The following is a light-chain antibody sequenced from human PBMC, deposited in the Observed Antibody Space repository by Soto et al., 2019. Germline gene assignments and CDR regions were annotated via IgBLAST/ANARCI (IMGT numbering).Light chain of an antibody. Sequence: QSALTQPASVSGYPGQSITISCTGTSSDVGLYDYVSWYQQHPGKAPQLMIYAVSNRPSGVSNRFSASKSGNTASLFISGLQAEDEADYYCSSYTSDSSYVFGSGTKVTVL. CDR2: AVS. CDR3: SSYTSDSSYV. CDR1: SSDVGLYDY. V-gene: IGLV2-14*01. J-gene: IGLJ1*01.